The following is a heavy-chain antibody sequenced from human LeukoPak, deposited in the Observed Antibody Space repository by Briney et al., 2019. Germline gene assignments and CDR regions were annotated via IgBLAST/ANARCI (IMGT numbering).Heavy chain of an antibody. V-gene: IGHV3-33*01. J-gene: IGHJ4*02. CDR2: IWNDGSNI. D-gene: IGHD3-22*01. CDR3: ARSYDSSGYYFRSAEY. CDR1: VFIFNSYC. Sequence: GGCLRLSCAASVFIFNSYCMHWVRQAPCKGLEWVVVIWNDGSNIQYAGSVKGRSTISRDNSKNTLYLEMNSLRADDTAVYYCARSYDSSGYYFRSAEYWGQGTLVTVSS.